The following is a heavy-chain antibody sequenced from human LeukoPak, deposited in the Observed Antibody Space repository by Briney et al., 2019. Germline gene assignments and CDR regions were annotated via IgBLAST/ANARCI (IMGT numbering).Heavy chain of an antibody. Sequence: SETLSLTCTVSGGSISSSSYYWGWIRQPPGKGLEWIGSIYYSGSTYYNPSLKSRVTISVDTSKNQFSLKLSSVTAADTAVYYCAREQQWLDPYDYWGQGTLVTVSS. J-gene: IGHJ4*02. CDR3: AREQQWLDPYDY. CDR2: IYYSGST. D-gene: IGHD6-19*01. CDR1: GGSISSSSYY. V-gene: IGHV4-39*07.